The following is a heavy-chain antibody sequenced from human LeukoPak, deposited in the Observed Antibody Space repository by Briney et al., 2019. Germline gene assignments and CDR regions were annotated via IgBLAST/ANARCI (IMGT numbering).Heavy chain of an antibody. V-gene: IGHV3-23*01. Sequence: GGSLRLSCEVSEFTFSNYAMSWVRQAPGKGMEWVSTISGSGADTYYADSMKGRFTVSRDNSKNTLYLHMNSLRAEDTAVYYCAKNSYSGTVSLWDFWGQGTMVTVSS. D-gene: IGHD1-26*01. CDR1: EFTFSNYA. J-gene: IGHJ3*01. CDR2: ISGSGADT. CDR3: AKNSYSGTVSLWDF.